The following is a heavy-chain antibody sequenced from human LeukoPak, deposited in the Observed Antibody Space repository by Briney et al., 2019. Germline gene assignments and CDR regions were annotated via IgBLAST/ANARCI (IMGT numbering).Heavy chain of an antibody. CDR1: GYTFTGYY. CDR3: SREVGYSSSYYGRFDP. V-gene: IGHV1-2*06. J-gene: IGHJ5*02. Sequence: GASVKVSCKSSGYTFTGYYMHWVRQAPGQGLEWMVRVNPNNRVPNYAQKFQGRVTMTRETAISTFYMELSSLRSDDTAVYFFSREVGYSSSYYGRFDPWGQGTLVIVSS. CDR2: VNPNNRVP. D-gene: IGHD2-2*01.